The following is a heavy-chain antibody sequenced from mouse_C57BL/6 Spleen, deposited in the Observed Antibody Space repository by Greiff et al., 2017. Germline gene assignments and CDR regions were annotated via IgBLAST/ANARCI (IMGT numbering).Heavy chain of an antibody. J-gene: IGHJ4*01. CDR2: ISSGSSTI. CDR1: GFTFSDYG. Sequence: EVQVVESGGGLVKPGGSLKLSCAASGFTFSDYGMHWVRQAPEKGLEWVAYISSGSSTIYYADTVKGRFTIARDNAKNTLFLQMTSLRSEDTAMYYCATLWLRRDYYAMDYWGQGTSVTVSS. D-gene: IGHD2-2*01. V-gene: IGHV5-17*01. CDR3: ATLWLRRDYYAMDY.